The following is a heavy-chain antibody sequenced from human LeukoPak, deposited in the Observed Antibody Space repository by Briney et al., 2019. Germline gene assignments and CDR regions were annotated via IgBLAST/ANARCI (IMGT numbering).Heavy chain of an antibody. Sequence: SETLSLTCTVSGGSISSGDYYWSWIRQPPGKGLEWIGYIYYSGSTYYNPSLKSRVTISVDTSKNQFSLKLSSVTAADTAVYYCPREDGSTSCYTLWGQGTLVTVSS. CDR3: PREDGSTSCYTL. V-gene: IGHV4-30-4*08. J-gene: IGHJ4*02. CDR2: IYYSGST. CDR1: GGSISSGDYY. D-gene: IGHD2-2*02.